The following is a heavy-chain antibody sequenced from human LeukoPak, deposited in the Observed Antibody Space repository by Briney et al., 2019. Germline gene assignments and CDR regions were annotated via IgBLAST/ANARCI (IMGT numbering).Heavy chain of an antibody. CDR2: IYYSGSA. Sequence: SETLSLTCTVSGGSISSSTYYWGWIRQPPGKGLEWIANIYYSGSAYYNPSLKSRGTISVDTSKNQFSLKLNSVTAADTAVYYCASLDRGLYHNYDYWGQGTLVTVSS. CDR1: GGSISSSTYY. CDR3: ASLDRGLYHNYDY. V-gene: IGHV4-39*07. J-gene: IGHJ4*02. D-gene: IGHD3-3*01.